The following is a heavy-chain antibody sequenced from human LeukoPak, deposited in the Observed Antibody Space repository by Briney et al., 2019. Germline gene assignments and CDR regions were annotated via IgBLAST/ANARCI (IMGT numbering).Heavy chain of an antibody. Sequence: GGSLRLSCAASGFTFDDYGMSWVRQAPGKGLEWVSGISWNGGSKGYADSVKGRFTISRDNAKNFLSLQMHSLRAEDTAFDYCARTRHDTYYYWYRYVWGKGTTVTVSS. CDR2: ISWNGGSK. J-gene: IGHJ6*03. D-gene: IGHD3-22*01. V-gene: IGHV3-20*04. CDR3: ARTRHDTYYYWYRYV. CDR1: GFTFDDYG.